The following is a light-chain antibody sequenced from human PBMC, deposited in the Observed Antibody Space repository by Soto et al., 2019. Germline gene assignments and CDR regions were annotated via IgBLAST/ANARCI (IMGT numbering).Light chain of an antibody. J-gene: IGLJ3*02. V-gene: IGLV1-40*01. CDR3: QSFDTSLRGWV. Sequence: VVTQPPSVSGAPGQRVTISCTGSSSNIGAGYDVHWYQQRPGTAPKYLIYSNSNRPSGVPDRFSGSKSGTSASLAISGLQAEDEADYFCQSFDTSLRGWVFGGGTQLTVL. CDR2: SNS. CDR1: SSNIGAGYD.